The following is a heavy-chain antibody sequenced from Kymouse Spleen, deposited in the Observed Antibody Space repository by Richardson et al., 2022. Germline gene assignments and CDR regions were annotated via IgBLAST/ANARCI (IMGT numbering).Heavy chain of an antibody. CDR3: ARGPQLELRGHYFDY. D-gene: IGHD1-7*01. Sequence: QVQLQQWGAGLLKPSETLSLTCAVYGGSFSGYYWSWIRQPPGKGLEWIGEINHSGSTNYNPSLKSRVTISVDTSKNQFSLKLSSVTAADTAVYYCARGPQLELRGHYFDYWGQGTLVTVSS. V-gene: IGHV4-34*01. CDR2: INHSGST. CDR1: GGSFSGYY. J-gene: IGHJ4*02.